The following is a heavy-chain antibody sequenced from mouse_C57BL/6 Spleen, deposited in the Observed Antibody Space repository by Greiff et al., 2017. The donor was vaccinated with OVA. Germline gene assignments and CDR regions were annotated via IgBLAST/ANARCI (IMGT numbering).Heavy chain of an antibody. J-gene: IGHJ2*01. V-gene: IGHV1-69*01. CDR1: GYTFTSYW. D-gene: IGHD2-12*01. CDR3: ARSHYNYFDY. CDR2: IDPSDSYT. Sequence: QVQLQQSGAELVMPGASVKLSCKASGYTFTSYWMHWVKQRPGQGLEWIGEIDPSDSYTNYNQKFKGKSTLTVDKSSSTAYMQLSSLTSEDYAVYYCARSHYNYFDYWGQGTTLTVSS.